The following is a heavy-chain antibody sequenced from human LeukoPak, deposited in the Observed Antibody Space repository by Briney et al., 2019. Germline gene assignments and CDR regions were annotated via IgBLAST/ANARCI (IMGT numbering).Heavy chain of an antibody. D-gene: IGHD2-2*01. J-gene: IGHJ6*02. CDR1: GFTFSSYS. CDR2: ISSSSSYI. Sequence: PGGSLRLSCAASGFTFSSYSMNWVRQAPGKGLEWVSSISSSSSYIYYADSVKGRFTISRDNAKNSLYLQMNSLRAEDTAVYYCARDRIVVVPADHGHYGMDVWGQGTTVTVSS. CDR3: ARDRIVVVPADHGHYGMDV. V-gene: IGHV3-21*01.